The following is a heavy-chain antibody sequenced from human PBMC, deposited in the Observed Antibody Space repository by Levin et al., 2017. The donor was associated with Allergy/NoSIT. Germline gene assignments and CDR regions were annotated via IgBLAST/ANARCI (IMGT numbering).Heavy chain of an antibody. Sequence: WASVKVSCEASGFSFFFYHMNWVRQAPGKGLEWVSSISGDSEYRYYADSVKGRFTISRDNAKDSLYLQMNSLRAEDTAVYYCAYGAGSYGPLFWGQGTLVTVSS. V-gene: IGHV3-21*01. J-gene: IGHJ4*02. D-gene: IGHD3-10*01. CDR1: GFSFFFYH. CDR2: ISGDSEYR. CDR3: AYGAGSYGPLF.